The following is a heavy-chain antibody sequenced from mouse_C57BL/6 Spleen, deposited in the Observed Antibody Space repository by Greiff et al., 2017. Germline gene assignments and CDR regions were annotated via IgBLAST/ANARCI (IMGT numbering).Heavy chain of an antibody. D-gene: IGHD1-1*01. CDR3: ARHYYGSSNYFDY. V-gene: IGHV1-76*01. CDR1: GYTFTDYY. CDR2: IYPGSGNT. J-gene: IGHJ2*01. Sequence: QVQLKESGAELVRPGASVKLSCKASGYTFTDYYINWVKQRPGQGLEWIARIYPGSGNTYYNEKFKGKATLTAEKSSSTAYMQLSSLTSEDSAVYFCARHYYGSSNYFDYWGQGTTLTVSS.